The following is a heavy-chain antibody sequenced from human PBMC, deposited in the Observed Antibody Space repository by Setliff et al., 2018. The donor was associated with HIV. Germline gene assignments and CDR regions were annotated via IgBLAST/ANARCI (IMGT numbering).Heavy chain of an antibody. CDR2: INPSSGST. Sequence: ASVKVSCKASGYTFTSYYMHWVRQAPGQGLEWMGIINPSSGSTTYAQKFQGRVAMTRDTSTSTVYMELSSLRSEDTAVYYCARDPAPSSSATYFQHWGQGTPVTVSS. V-gene: IGHV1-46*01. CDR3: ARDPAPSSSATYFQH. D-gene: IGHD6-6*01. CDR1: GYTFTSYY. J-gene: IGHJ1*01.